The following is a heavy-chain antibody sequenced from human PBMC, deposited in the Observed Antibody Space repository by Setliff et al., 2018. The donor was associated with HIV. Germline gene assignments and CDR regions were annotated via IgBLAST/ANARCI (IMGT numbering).Heavy chain of an antibody. CDR1: GGPISSFF. J-gene: IGHJ6*03. CDR2: IPYSGST. V-gene: IGHV4-59*08. Sequence: SETLSLTCTVSGGPISSFFWSWIRQPPGKGLEWIGHIPYSGSTNYNPSLKSRVTISVDTSKNQFSLKLTSVTAADTAVYYCARRRSPPSGFYSKYYMDVWGKGTTVTVSS. D-gene: IGHD3-22*01. CDR3: ARRRSPPSGFYSKYYMDV.